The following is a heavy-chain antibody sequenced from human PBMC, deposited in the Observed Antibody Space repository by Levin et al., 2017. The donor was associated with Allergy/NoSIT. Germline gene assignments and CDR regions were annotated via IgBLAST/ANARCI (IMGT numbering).Heavy chain of an antibody. Sequence: QPGGALRLSCAASGFTFSSYWMNWVRQAPGKGLEWVANINQDESEKYYVDSVKGRFTISRDNAKNSLYLQMNSLRAEDTAVYYCARDQFSSSSLDSWGQGTLVTVSS. CDR2: INQDESEK. CDR3: ARDQFSSSSLDS. CDR1: GFTFSSYW. V-gene: IGHV3-7*04. J-gene: IGHJ4*02. D-gene: IGHD6-13*01.